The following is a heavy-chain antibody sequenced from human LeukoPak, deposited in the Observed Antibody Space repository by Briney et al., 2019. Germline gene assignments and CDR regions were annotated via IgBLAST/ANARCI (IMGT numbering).Heavy chain of an antibody. J-gene: IGHJ4*01. Sequence: SETLSLTCAVSGASIESHSWWSWVRQPPGKGLEWIGEVYHDGSANYKPSLKSRVTISADTSRNHFSLKRTSVTAADTAVYYCAYNRNFALDNWGRGTLVTVSS. V-gene: IGHV4/OR15-8*01. D-gene: IGHD1-14*01. CDR3: AYNRNFALDN. CDR2: VYHDGSA. CDR1: GASIESHSW.